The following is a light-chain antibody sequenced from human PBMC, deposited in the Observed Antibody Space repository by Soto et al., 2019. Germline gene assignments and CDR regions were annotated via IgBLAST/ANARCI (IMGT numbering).Light chain of an antibody. CDR3: QQSYTTPSLT. Sequence: DIQMTQSPSSLSASVGDRVTITCRASQSIDKYVNWYQQKPGKGPNLLIYAASNLRTGVPSRFSGSGSLTDFTLTISSLLPEDFATYFCQQSYTTPSLTFGLGTKVEIK. CDR2: AAS. CDR1: QSIDKY. J-gene: IGKJ4*01. V-gene: IGKV1-39*01.